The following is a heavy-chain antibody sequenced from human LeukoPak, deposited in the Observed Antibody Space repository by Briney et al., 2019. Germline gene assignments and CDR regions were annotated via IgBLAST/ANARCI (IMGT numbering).Heavy chain of an antibody. Sequence: GGSLRLSCAASGFTFSSYAMHWVRQAPGKGLEYVSAISSNGGSTYYANSVKGRFTISRDNSKNTLYLQMGSLRAEDMAVYYCARGYEDDAFDIWGQGTMVTVSS. CDR1: GFTFSSYA. CDR3: ARGYEDDAFDI. CDR2: ISSNGGST. V-gene: IGHV3-64*01. J-gene: IGHJ3*02. D-gene: IGHD1-14*01.